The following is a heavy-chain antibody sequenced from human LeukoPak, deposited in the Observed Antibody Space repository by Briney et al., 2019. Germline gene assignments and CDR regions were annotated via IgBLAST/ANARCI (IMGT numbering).Heavy chain of an antibody. CDR1: GGTFRSYA. J-gene: IGHJ4*02. V-gene: IGHV1-8*03. Sequence: ASVKVSCKASGGTFRSYAISWVRQAPGQGLEWMGWRNPNSGNTGYAQKFQGRVTITRNTSISTAYMELSSLRSEDTAVYYCARAWRNPAFDYWGQGTLVTVSS. CDR3: ARAWRNPAFDY. D-gene: IGHD5-12*01. CDR2: RNPNSGNT.